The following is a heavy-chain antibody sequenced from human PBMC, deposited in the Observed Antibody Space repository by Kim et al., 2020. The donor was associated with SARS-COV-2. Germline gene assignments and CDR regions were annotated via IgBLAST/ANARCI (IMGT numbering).Heavy chain of an antibody. Sequence: GGSLRLSCAASGFTFSSYSMNWVRQAPGKGLEWVSSISSSSSYIYYADSVKGRFTISRDNAKNSLYLQMNSLRAEDTAVYYCASTGEGWYFDLWGRGTLVTVSS. D-gene: IGHD7-27*01. J-gene: IGHJ2*01. CDR3: ASTGEGWYFDL. V-gene: IGHV3-21*01. CDR2: ISSSSSYI. CDR1: GFTFSSYS.